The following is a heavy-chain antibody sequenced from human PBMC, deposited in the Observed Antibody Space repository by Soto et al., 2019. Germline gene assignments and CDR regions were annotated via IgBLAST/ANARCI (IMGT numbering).Heavy chain of an antibody. J-gene: IGHJ4*02. D-gene: IGHD3-22*01. V-gene: IGHV4-59*01. CDR1: GGSITDYS. CDR2: ICYTGST. Sequence: KASETLSLTCTVSGGSITDYSWSWIRQSPRNGLEWIGNICYTGSTNYNPSFESRVAISLDTSNNQFSLRLTSLTAADTAVYFCARDHHSYYDTSGYYPYFDFWGQGTLVTVSS. CDR3: ARDHHSYYDTSGYYPYFDF.